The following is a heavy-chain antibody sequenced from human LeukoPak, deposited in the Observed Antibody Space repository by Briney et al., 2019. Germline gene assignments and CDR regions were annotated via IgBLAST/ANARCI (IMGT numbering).Heavy chain of an antibody. Sequence: GGSLRLSCAASGFTFSNAWMSWVRQAPGKGLEWVGRIKSKTDGGTTDYAAPVKGRFTISRDDSKNTLYLQMNSLKTEDTAVYYCTAVPYYYDSGSVYWGQGTLVTVSS. CDR2: IKSKTDGGTT. J-gene: IGHJ4*02. D-gene: IGHD3-22*01. V-gene: IGHV3-15*01. CDR1: GFTFSNAW. CDR3: TAVPYYYDSGSVY.